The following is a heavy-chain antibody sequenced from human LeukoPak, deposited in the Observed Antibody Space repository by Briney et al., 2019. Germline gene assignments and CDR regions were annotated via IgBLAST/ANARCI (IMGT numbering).Heavy chain of an antibody. J-gene: IGHJ3*02. Sequence: EASVKVSYKASGYXFTGYYIHWVRQAPRQGLEWMGWINPNSGGTNYAQKFQGRVTMTRDTSISTAYMELSRLRSDDTAVYYCARDGGAGAFDIWGQGTMVTVSS. D-gene: IGHD3-16*01. CDR2: INPNSGGT. CDR1: GYXFTGYY. CDR3: ARDGGAGAFDI. V-gene: IGHV1-2*02.